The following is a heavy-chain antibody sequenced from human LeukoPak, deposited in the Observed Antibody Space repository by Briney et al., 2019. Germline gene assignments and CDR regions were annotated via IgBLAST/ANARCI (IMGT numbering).Heavy chain of an antibody. CDR2: ISGSGGST. V-gene: IGHV3-23*01. J-gene: IGHJ4*02. Sequence: GGTLRLSCAASGFTFSSYGMSWVRQAPGKGLEWVSAISGSGGSTYYADSVKGRFTISRDNSKNTLYLQMNSLRAEDTAVYYCAKDIHFQYYGILTGYYSPALFDYWGQGTLVTVSS. CDR1: GFTFSSYG. CDR3: AKDIHFQYYGILTGYYSPALFDY. D-gene: IGHD3-9*01.